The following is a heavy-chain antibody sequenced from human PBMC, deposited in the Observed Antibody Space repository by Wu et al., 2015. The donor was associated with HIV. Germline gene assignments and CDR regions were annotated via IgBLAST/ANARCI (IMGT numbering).Heavy chain of an antibody. D-gene: IGHD3-10*01. J-gene: IGHJ4*02. V-gene: IGHV1-8*01. Sequence: QVQLVQSGAEVREPGASIMVSCKASQYTFINYDVHWVRQAAGQGLEWMGWINPKSGHTGYSQKFQGRVTLTRDTSINTAYMELSSLRSEDTAVYYCARALNRGSGSYGYWGQGTLVTVSS. CDR2: INPKSGHT. CDR1: QYTFINYD. CDR3: ARALNRGSGSYGY.